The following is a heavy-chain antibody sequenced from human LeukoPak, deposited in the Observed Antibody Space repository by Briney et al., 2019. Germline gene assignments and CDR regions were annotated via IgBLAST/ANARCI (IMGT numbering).Heavy chain of an antibody. J-gene: IGHJ5*02. Sequence: QVQLQESGPGLVKPSQTLSLTCTVSGGSISSTSYYWSWIRQPAGKGLEWIGRIYSSGSTNYNPSLKSRVTISVEMSNNQFSLKLSSVTAADTAIYYCAREASLALDPWGQGTLVTVSS. D-gene: IGHD3-10*01. CDR1: GGSISSTSYY. V-gene: IGHV4-61*02. CDR3: AREASLALDP. CDR2: IYSSGST.